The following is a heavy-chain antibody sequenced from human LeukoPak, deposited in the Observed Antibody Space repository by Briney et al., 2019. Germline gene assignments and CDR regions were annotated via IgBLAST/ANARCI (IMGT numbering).Heavy chain of an antibody. CDR2: ISSRSTNI. V-gene: IGHV3-48*01. CDR1: GVTLTSYS. D-gene: IGHD5-12*01. CDR3: ASLSSYD. J-gene: IGHJ6*04. Sequence: GTLRLSCAASGVTLTSYSTNWVCQAPGKGLEWVSHISSRSTNIYYADSEKGRFTVSRDNDKNSLYLQMSSLRAEDTAVYYCASLSSYDWGKGTTVNVPP.